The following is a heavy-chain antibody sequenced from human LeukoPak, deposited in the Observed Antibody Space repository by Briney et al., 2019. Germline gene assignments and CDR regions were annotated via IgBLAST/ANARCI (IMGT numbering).Heavy chain of an antibody. CDR1: GFTVSSNY. CDR2: IYSGGST. J-gene: IGHJ4*02. Sequence: GGSLRLSCAASGFTVSSNYMSWVRQAPGKGLEWVSVIYSGGSTYYAGSVKGRFTIPRDNSKNTLYLQMNSLRAEDTAVYYCARDLDSSGYYVDYWGQGTLVTVSS. V-gene: IGHV3-66*02. CDR3: ARDLDSSGYYVDY. D-gene: IGHD3-22*01.